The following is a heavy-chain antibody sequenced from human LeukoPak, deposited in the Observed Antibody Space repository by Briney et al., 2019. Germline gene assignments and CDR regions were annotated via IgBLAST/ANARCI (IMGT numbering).Heavy chain of an antibody. J-gene: IGHJ6*02. CDR3: ARAKVDIVAHGPYYGMDV. CDR2: IYSGGST. D-gene: IGHD5-12*01. CDR1: GFTVSSNY. Sequence: GGSLRLSCAASGFTVSSNYMSWVRQAPGKGLEWVSAIYSGGSTYYADSVKGRFTISRDNSKNTLYLQMNSLRAEDTAVYYCARAKVDIVAHGPYYGMDVWGQGTTVTVSS. V-gene: IGHV3-53*01.